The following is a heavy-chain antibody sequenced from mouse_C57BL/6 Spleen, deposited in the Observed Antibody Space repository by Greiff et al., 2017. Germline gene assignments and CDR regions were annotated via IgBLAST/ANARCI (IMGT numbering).Heavy chain of an antibody. J-gene: IGHJ2*01. Sequence: VQLQQSGPELVKPGASVKISCKASGYAFSSSWMNWVKQRPGKGLEWIGRIYPGDGDTNYNGKFKGKATLTADKSSSTAYMQLSSLPSEDSAVYFCARFPGSSHFDYWGQGTTLTVSS. D-gene: IGHD1-1*01. V-gene: IGHV1-82*01. CDR1: GYAFSSSW. CDR3: ARFPGSSHFDY. CDR2: IYPGDGDT.